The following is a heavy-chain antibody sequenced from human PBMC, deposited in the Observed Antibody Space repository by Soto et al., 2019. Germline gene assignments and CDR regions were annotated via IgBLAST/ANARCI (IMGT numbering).Heavy chain of an antibody. V-gene: IGHV4-31*03. J-gene: IGHJ4*02. Sequence: QVQLQESGPGLVKPSQTLSLTCSVSGGSVSRGGYYWSWIRQLPGKGLEWIGYVYATGSTLYNPSLKSRVTMSMDTSKNQFSLKLNSATAADTAVYYCVRERRDSCPTMFFDYWGQGSLVTVSS. CDR3: VRERRDSCPTMFFDY. D-gene: IGHD2-15*01. CDR1: GGSVSRGGYY. CDR2: VYATGST.